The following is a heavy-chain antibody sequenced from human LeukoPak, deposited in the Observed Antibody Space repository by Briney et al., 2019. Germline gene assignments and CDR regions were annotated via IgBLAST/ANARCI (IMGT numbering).Heavy chain of an antibody. J-gene: IGHJ4*02. CDR1: GFTFSDPY. CDR3: TRNSGWYGIT. Sequence: GGSLRLSCEASGFTFSDPYMSWIRQAPGKGLECLSYISGSGTDINYADSVRGRFTISRDNAKNLLYLQMNDLRVEDTAVYYCTRNSGWYGITWGQGTLVAVSS. CDR2: ISGSGTDI. V-gene: IGHV3-11*04. D-gene: IGHD6-19*01.